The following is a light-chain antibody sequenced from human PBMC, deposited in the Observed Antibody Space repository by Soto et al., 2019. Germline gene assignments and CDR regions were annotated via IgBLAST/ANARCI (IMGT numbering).Light chain of an antibody. J-gene: IGKJ5*01. CDR3: QQFKNYPIT. V-gene: IGKV1-8*01. CDR1: QGISSY. CDR2: AAS. Sequence: AIRMTQSPSSFSASTGDRVTITCRASQGISSYLAWYQQKPGKAPKLLIYAASTLQSGVPSRFSGSGSGTDFTLTISCLQSEDFATYYCQQFKNYPITFGHGTRLEIK.